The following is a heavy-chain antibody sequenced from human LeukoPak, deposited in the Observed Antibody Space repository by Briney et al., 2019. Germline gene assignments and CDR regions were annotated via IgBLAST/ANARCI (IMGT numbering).Heavy chain of an antibody. CDR1: GFTFSSYA. J-gene: IGHJ4*02. V-gene: IGHV3-30*04. CDR2: ISYDGSNK. Sequence: PGGSLRLSCAASGFTFSSYAMHWVRQAPGKGLEWVAVISYDGSNKYYADSVKGRFTISRDNSKNTLYLQMNSLRAEDTAVYYCAKDQGILRYFDWADYWGQGTLVTVSS. D-gene: IGHD3-9*01. CDR3: AKDQGILRYFDWADY.